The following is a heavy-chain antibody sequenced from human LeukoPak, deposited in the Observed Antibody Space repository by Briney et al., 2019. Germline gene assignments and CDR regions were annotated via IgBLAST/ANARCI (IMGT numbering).Heavy chain of an antibody. D-gene: IGHD3-10*01. CDR1: GFTFSSYA. J-gene: IGHJ4*02. V-gene: IGHV3-23*01. CDR2: ISGSGGST. CDR3: ATIITMVRGVRDY. Sequence: GGSLRLSCAAPGFTFSSYAMSWVRQAPGKGLEWVSAISGSGGSTYYADSVKGRFTISRDNSKNTLYLQMNSLRAEDTAVYYCATIITMVRGVRDYWGQGTLVTVSS.